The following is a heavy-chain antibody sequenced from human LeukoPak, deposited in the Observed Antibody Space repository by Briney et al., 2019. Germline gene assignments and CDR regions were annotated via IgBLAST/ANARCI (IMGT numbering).Heavy chain of an antibody. J-gene: IGHJ6*02. V-gene: IGHV4-34*01. CDR2: INHSGST. Sequence: SETLSLTCAVYGGSFSGYYWSWIRQPPGKGLEWIGEINHSGSTNYNPSLESGLTISVDTSKNQFSLKLSSVTGADASVFYCARVRARANCSSNSCPNRNYYYYYGMDVWGQGTTVTVSS. D-gene: IGHD2-2*01. CDR1: GGSFSGYY. CDR3: ARVRARANCSSNSCPNRNYYYYYGMDV.